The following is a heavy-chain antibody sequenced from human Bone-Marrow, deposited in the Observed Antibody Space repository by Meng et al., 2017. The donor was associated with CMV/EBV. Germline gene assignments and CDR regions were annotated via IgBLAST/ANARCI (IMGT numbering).Heavy chain of an antibody. CDR3: ARVYPIDY. CDR1: GYSISSGYY. Sequence: GSLRLSCTVSGYSISSGYYWGWIRQPPGKGLEWIGSIYHSGSTYYNPSLKSRVTISVDTSKNQFSLKLSSVTAADTAVYYCARVYPIDYRGQGTLVTVSS. V-gene: IGHV4-38-2*02. CDR2: IYHSGST. J-gene: IGHJ4*02. D-gene: IGHD2-2*01.